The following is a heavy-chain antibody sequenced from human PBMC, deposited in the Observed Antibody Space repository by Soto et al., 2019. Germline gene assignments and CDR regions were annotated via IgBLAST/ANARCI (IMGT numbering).Heavy chain of an antibody. CDR3: ARGAADGGYAT. D-gene: IGHD5-12*01. Sequence: QVQLQESGPGLVKPSQTLSLTCTVSGGSVSSGGYYWSWIRQHPGKGLEWIGYIYSSGTTYYNPSLKSRLTMSVDTSKNHFSLKLSSVTAADTAVYYCARGAADGGYATWGQGTLVTVSS. V-gene: IGHV4-31*03. CDR1: GGSVSSGGYY. CDR2: IYSSGTT. J-gene: IGHJ5*02.